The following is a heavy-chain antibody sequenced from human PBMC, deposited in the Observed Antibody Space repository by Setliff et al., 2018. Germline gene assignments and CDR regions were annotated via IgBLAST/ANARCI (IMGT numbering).Heavy chain of an antibody. Sequence: SETLSLTCTVSGGSISSSSYYWGWIRQPPGKGLEWIGSIYYSGSTYYNPSLKSRVTISVDTSKNQFSLKLSSVTAADTAVYYCARRHCSGGSCYSLNYFDYWGQGTLVTV. CDR3: ARRHCSGGSCYSLNYFDY. CDR1: GGSISSSSYY. CDR2: IYYSGST. J-gene: IGHJ4*02. D-gene: IGHD2-15*01. V-gene: IGHV4-39*07.